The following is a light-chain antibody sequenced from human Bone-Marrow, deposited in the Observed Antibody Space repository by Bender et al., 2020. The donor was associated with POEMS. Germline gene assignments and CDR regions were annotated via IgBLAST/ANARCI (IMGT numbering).Light chain of an antibody. V-gene: IGLV2-14*02. CDR1: SSDVGNYNL. CDR3: SSFTTSSALVV. CDR2: EVS. Sequence: QSALTQPASVSGSPGQSITISCTGTSSDVGNYNLVSWYQQHPGKPPKLIIYEVSKWPSGVSNRFSGSKSGNTASLTISGLQAEDEADYFCSSFTTSSALVVFGGGTKLTVL. J-gene: IGLJ3*02.